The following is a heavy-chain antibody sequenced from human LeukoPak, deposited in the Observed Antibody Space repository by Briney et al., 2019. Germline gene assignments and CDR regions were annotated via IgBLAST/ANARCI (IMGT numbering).Heavy chain of an antibody. CDR2: IRTKAYGETT. D-gene: IGHD6-19*01. CDR1: GFTFGDHA. Sequence: GGSLRLSCKGSGFTFGDHAVSWFRQPPGKGLEWVGFIRTKAYGETTGYAASVKGRFIISRDDSEGIAYLQMNSLKTEDTAVYYCSRGGVAGTVRYWGQGTLVTVSS. J-gene: IGHJ4*02. V-gene: IGHV3-49*03. CDR3: SRGGVAGTVRY.